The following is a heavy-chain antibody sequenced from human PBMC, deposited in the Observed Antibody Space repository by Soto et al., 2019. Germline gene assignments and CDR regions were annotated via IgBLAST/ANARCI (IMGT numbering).Heavy chain of an antibody. J-gene: IGHJ5*02. Sequence: EVQLVESGGGVVPPGGSLRLSCAASGFTFSGYWMHWVRQAPGKGLMWVSRINGDGRTTNYADSVKGRFTISRENAKNTLYLQMNSLRAEDTAVYYCARAYYGEYWFDPWGQVTLVTVSS. CDR1: GFTFSGYW. D-gene: IGHD3-3*01. V-gene: IGHV3-74*01. CDR3: ARAYYGEYWFDP. CDR2: INGDGRTT.